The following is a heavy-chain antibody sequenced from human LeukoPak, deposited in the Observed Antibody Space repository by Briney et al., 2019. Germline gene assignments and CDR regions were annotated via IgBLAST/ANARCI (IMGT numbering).Heavy chain of an antibody. CDR2: INPNSGGT. CDR3: ARGRTDYYESSGSFPALGY. V-gene: IGHV1-2*04. J-gene: IGHJ4*02. CDR1: GYTFTGYY. Sequence: ASVKVSCKASGYTFTGYYMHWVRQAPGQGLEWMGWINPNSGGTNYAQKFQGWVTMTRDTSISTAYMELSRLRSDDTAVYYCARGRTDYYESSGSFPALGYWGQGTLVTVSS. D-gene: IGHD3-22*01.